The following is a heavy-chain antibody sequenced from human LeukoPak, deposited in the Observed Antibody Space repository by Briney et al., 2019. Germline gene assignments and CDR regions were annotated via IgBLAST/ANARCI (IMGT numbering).Heavy chain of an antibody. V-gene: IGHV4-30-4*08. J-gene: IGHJ3*02. CDR1: GGSIISGDYY. D-gene: IGHD2-2*02. CDR3: ARAGVVPAAINRAFDI. Sequence: SQTPSLTCFVSGGSIISGDYYWSWIRQPPGKGLEWNGYIYHNGDTYYNTSLRSRVSISVDTSNNQFSLKLNSVTVTDTAVYYCARAGVVPAAINRAFDIWGQGSLVTVSS. CDR2: IYHNGDT.